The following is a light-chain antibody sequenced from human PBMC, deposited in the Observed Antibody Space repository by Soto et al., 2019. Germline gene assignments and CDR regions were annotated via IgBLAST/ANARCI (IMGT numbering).Light chain of an antibody. CDR2: DAS. CDR3: QHYNGY. Sequence: DMPMTQSPTTLSASVGDRVTITCRASQNIRSWLAWYQQKPGKAPKVLIYDASTLESGVPSRFSCSGFGTEFTLTISSLQPDDFATYYCQHYNGYFGQGTKLEIK. CDR1: QNIRSW. J-gene: IGKJ2*01. V-gene: IGKV1-5*01.